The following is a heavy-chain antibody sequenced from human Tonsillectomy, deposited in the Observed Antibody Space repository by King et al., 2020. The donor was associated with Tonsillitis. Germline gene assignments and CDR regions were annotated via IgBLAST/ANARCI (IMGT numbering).Heavy chain of an antibody. Sequence: VTLKESGPALVKPTQTLTLTCTFSGFSLSNSGMGVSWIRQPPGKTLQWLAVLHWEDDKAYRASLRTSFTSSKDTSKNHVVLTMTDMDPVDTSPYYCARTLPYYGFWSGYYFDYWGQGTLVTVSS. D-gene: IGHD3-3*01. CDR1: GFSLSNSGMG. CDR2: LHWEDDK. V-gene: IGHV2-70*01. J-gene: IGHJ4*02. CDR3: ARTLPYYGFWSGYYFDY.